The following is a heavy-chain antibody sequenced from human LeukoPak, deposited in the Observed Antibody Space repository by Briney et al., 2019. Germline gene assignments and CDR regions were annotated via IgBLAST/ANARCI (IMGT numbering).Heavy chain of an antibody. J-gene: IGHJ6*02. CDR1: GGSISSGDYY. V-gene: IGHV4-30-4*01. CDR2: IYYSGST. Sequence: PSQTLSLTCTVSGGSISSGDYYWSWIRQPPGKGLEWIGYIYYSGSTYYNPSLKSRVTISVDTFKNQFSLKLSSVTAADTAVYYCARDGGRIAAAGHYYYYGMDVWGQGTTVTVSS. D-gene: IGHD6-13*01. CDR3: ARDGGRIAAAGHYYYYGMDV.